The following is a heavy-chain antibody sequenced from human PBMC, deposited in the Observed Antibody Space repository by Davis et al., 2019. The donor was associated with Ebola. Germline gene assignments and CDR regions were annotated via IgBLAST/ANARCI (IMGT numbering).Heavy chain of an antibody. J-gene: IGHJ4*02. CDR1: GFISSSYW. Sequence: GESLKISCAASGFISSSYWMHWVRQAPGKGLAWVSGINSDGSSTSYADSVKGRFSISRDNAKSTLFLQMNSLRAEDTAMYYCANGFGYSFGYWGQGTLVTVSS. D-gene: IGHD5-24*01. CDR2: INSDGSST. V-gene: IGHV3-74*01. CDR3: ANGFGYSFGY.